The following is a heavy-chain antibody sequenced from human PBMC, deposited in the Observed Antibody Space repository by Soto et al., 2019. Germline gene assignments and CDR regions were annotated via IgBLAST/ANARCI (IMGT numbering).Heavy chain of an antibody. V-gene: IGHV4-34*01. D-gene: IGHD3-22*01. J-gene: IGHJ4*02. CDR2: INHSGST. Sequence: PSETLSLTCAVYGGSFSGYYWSWIRQPPGKGLEWIGEINHSGSTNYNPSLKSRVTISVDTSKNQFSLKLSSVTAADTAVYYCARGQWGYYYDSSGYRHYYIDYWGQGNLVTVSS. CDR1: GGSFSGYY. CDR3: ARGQWGYYYDSSGYRHYYIDY.